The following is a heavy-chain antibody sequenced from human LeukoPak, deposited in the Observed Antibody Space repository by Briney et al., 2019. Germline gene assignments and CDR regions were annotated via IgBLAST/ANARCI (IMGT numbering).Heavy chain of an antibody. Sequence: QSGGSLRLSCAASGFTFSSYWMSWVRQAPGKGLEWVANIKQDGSEKYYVDSVKGRFTISRDNAKNSLYLQMNSLRAEDTAVYYCARVRPPAAIDQSYYYYMDVWGKGTTVTVSS. CDR3: ARVRPPAAIDQSYYYYMDV. J-gene: IGHJ6*03. CDR2: IKQDGSEK. CDR1: GFTFSSYW. D-gene: IGHD2-2*01. V-gene: IGHV3-7*01.